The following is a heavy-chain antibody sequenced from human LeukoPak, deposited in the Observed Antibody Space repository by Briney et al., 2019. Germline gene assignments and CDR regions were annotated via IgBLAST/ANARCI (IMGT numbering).Heavy chain of an antibody. CDR3: AKDADTATIIYWYFDL. V-gene: IGHV3-30*18. CDR2: ISDDGSNT. J-gene: IGHJ2*01. D-gene: IGHD5-18*01. Sequence: GGSLRLSCTASGFTLSNFGMHWVRQAPGKGLEWGAVISDDGSNTFYADSVKGRFTISRDNSKNTLYLQLNSLRPEDTAVYYCAKDADTATIIYWYFDLWGRGTLVTVSS. CDR1: GFTLSNFG.